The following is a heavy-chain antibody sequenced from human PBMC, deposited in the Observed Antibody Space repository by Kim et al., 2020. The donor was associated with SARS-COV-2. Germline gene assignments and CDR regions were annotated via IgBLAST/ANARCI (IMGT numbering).Heavy chain of an antibody. CDR2: IYYSGST. J-gene: IGHJ3*02. CDR3: ARAPLGITISVGAFDI. V-gene: IGHV4-59*01. D-gene: IGHD3-9*01. CDR1: GGSISSYY. Sequence: SETLSLTCTVSGGSISSYYWSWIRQPPGKGLEWIGYIYYSGSTNYNPSLKSRVTISVDTSKNQFSLKLSSVTAADTAVYYCARAPLGITISVGAFDIWGQGTMVTVSS.